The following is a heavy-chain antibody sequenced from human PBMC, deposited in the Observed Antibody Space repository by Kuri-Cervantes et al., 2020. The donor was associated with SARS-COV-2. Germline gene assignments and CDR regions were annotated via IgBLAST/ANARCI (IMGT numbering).Heavy chain of an antibody. CDR3: ARGTTVGGAFDI. CDR1: GGSISSYY. J-gene: IGHJ3*02. Sequence: SETLSLTCTVSGGSISSYYWSWIRQPPGKGLEWIGYIYYSGSTNYNPSLKSRVTISVDTSKNQFSLKLSSVTAADTAVYYCARGTTVGGAFDIWGQGTRVTVSS. D-gene: IGHD4-23*01. V-gene: IGHV4-59*01. CDR2: IYYSGST.